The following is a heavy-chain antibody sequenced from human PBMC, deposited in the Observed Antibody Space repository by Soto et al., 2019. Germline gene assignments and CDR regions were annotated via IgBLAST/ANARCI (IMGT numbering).Heavy chain of an antibody. CDR3: ARTPLGYCSGGSCYSYYYFDY. J-gene: IGHJ4*02. V-gene: IGHV4-59*01. CDR1: GGSISSYY. Sequence: TSETLSLTCTVSGGSISSYYWSWIRQPPGKGLEWIGYIYYSGSTNYNPSLKSRVTISVDTSKNQFSLKLSSVTAADTAVYYCARTPLGYCSGGSCYSYYYFDYWGQGTLVTVSS. D-gene: IGHD2-15*01. CDR2: IYYSGST.